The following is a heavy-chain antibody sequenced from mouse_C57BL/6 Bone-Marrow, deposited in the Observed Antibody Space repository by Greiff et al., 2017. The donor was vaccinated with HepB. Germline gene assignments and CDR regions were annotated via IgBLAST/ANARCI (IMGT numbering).Heavy chain of an antibody. Sequence: EVQRVESGEGLVKPGGSLKLSCAASGFTFSSYAMSWVRQTPEKRLEWVAYISSGGDYIYYADTVKGRFTISRDNARNTLYLQMSSLKSEDTAMYYCTTTTSLLPFAYWGQGTLVTVSA. CDR3: TTTTSLLPFAY. V-gene: IGHV5-9-1*02. CDR1: GFTFSSYA. J-gene: IGHJ3*01. D-gene: IGHD6-1*01. CDR2: ISSGGDYI.